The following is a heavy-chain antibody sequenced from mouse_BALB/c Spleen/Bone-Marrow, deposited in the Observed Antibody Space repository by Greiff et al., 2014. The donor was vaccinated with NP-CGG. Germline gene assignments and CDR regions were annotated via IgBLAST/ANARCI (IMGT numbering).Heavy chain of an antibody. CDR3: ARITTSTGAMDY. V-gene: IGHV2-9*02. D-gene: IGHD1-2*01. J-gene: IGHJ4*01. Sequence: QVHVKQSGPGLVAPSQSLSITCTVSGFSLTSYGVHWVRQPPGKGLEWLGVMLAGGSTNYNLALMSRLSISKDNSKSQVFLKMNSLQTDDTSMYYCARITTSTGAMDYWGQGTSVTVSS. CDR2: MLAGGST. CDR1: GFSLTSYG.